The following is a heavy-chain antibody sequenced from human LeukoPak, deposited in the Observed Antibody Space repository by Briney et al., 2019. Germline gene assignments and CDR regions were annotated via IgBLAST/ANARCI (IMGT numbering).Heavy chain of an antibody. Sequence: SETLSLTCTVSGGSILSTIYYWAWIRQPPGKGLEWIGSIHYSGPTYYNPSLKSRVTISVDTSKIQFSLKLSSVTAADTAVYYCARVISGWPLYYYYYMDVWGKGTTVTVSS. CDR2: IHYSGPT. V-gene: IGHV4-39*07. D-gene: IGHD6-19*01. CDR3: ARVISGWPLYYYYYMDV. J-gene: IGHJ6*03. CDR1: GGSILSTIYY.